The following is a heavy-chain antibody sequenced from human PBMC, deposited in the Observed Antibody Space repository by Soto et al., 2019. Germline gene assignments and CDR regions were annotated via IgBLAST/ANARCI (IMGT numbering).Heavy chain of an antibody. CDR1: GGSISGSY. CDR3: ARSVAVPGAHIDY. V-gene: IGHV4-59*01. CDR2: VYYTGST. Sequence: LSLTCSVSGGSISGSYWSWIRQSPGKGLEWLGYVYYTGSTNYSPSLRSRVSISVDTSKNEFSLRLSSVTAADTAVYFCARSVAVPGAHIDYWGEGTKVTVYS. D-gene: IGHD6-19*01. J-gene: IGHJ4*02.